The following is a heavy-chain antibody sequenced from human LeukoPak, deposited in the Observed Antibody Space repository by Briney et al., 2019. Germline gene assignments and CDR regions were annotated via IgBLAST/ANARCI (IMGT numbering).Heavy chain of an antibody. V-gene: IGHV3-72*01. CDR3: ARVRASDCGDCFVPDI. Sequence: GGSLRLSCAAYGFTFSSYAMSWVRQAPGKGLEWVGRTRNKARSYTTEYAASVKGRFTISRDESQNSLYLQMDSLKIEDTALYYCARVRASDCGDCFVPDIRGQGTMATFSP. CDR2: TRNKARSYTT. D-gene: IGHD2-21*02. CDR1: GFTFSSYA. J-gene: IGHJ3*02.